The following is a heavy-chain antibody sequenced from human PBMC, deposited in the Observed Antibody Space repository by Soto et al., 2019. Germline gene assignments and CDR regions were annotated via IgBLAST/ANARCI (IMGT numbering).Heavy chain of an antibody. CDR3: ARGEESSDWFDP. J-gene: IGHJ5*02. D-gene: IGHD1-26*01. Sequence: QVQLQESGPGLVTPSQTLSLTSTVSGGSITTGGFYWHWIRQHPKKGLEWIGHILHSGSSNYSPSLRSRVTISVDTSKNLFSLKLSSVTAADTAVFYCARGEESSDWFDPWGQGTLVTVSS. CDR2: ILHSGSS. CDR1: GGSITTGGFY. V-gene: IGHV4-31*03.